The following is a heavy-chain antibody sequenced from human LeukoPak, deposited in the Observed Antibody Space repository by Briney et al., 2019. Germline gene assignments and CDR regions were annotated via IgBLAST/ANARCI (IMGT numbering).Heavy chain of an antibody. Sequence: GASVKVSCKASGGTFSSYAISWVRQAPGQGLEWMGGIFPIFGTANYAQKFQGRVTITADESTSTAYMELSSLRSEDTAVYYCARGSLQGSTDYYYYYGMDVWGQGTTVTVSS. V-gene: IGHV1-69*13. D-gene: IGHD4-11*01. CDR3: ARGSLQGSTDYYYYYGMDV. J-gene: IGHJ6*02. CDR2: IFPIFGTA. CDR1: GGTFSSYA.